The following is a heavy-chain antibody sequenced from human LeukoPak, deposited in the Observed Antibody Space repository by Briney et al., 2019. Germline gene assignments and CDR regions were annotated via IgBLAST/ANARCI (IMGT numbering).Heavy chain of an antibody. J-gene: IGHJ4*02. Sequence: PSETLSLTCAVYGGSFSGYYWSWIRQPPGKGLEWIGEINHSGSTNYNPSLNGRVTISVDTSKNQFSLKLSSVTAADTAVYSCARTYYNDTGGYYFDYWGQGTLVTVSS. CDR3: ARTYYNDTGGYYFDY. CDR2: INHSGST. CDR1: GGSFSGYY. D-gene: IGHD3-22*01. V-gene: IGHV4-34*01.